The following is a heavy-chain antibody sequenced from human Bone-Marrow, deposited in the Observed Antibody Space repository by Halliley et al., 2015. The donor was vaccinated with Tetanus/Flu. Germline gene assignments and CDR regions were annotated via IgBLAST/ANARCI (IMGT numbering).Heavy chain of an antibody. J-gene: IGHJ5*02. V-gene: IGHV1-8*01. CDR1: GYTFTTYD. D-gene: IGHD1-26*01. CDR3: ARAPGWTYLSDP. CDR2: MNPKTGNT. Sequence: QLVQSGAEVKKPGASVKVSCKASGYTFTTYDINWVRQATGHGLEWMGWMNPKTGNTGFAQRFKGRVTMTRNTSISTAYMELSSLTYGDTAIYYCARAPGWTYLSDPWGQGTLVTVSS.